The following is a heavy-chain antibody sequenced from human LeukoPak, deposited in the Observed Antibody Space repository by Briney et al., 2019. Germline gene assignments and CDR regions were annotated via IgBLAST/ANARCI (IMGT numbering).Heavy chain of an antibody. CDR3: ARDPLRSYYGSGSPPDY. Sequence: PGGSLRLSCEASGFSFSSYGLHWVRQAPGKGLERVALIWHDGSNKYYADSVKGRFTISRDNSKNTLHLQMNSLRAEDTAVYYCARDPLRSYYGSGSPPDYWGQGTLVTVSS. J-gene: IGHJ4*02. CDR1: GFSFSSYG. V-gene: IGHV3-33*01. D-gene: IGHD3-10*01. CDR2: IWHDGSNK.